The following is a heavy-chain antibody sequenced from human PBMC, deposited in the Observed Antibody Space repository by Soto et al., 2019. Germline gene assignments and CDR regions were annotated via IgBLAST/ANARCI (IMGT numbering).Heavy chain of an antibody. Sequence: QVQLVESGGGVVQPGRSLRLSCAASGFTFSSYAMHWVRQAPGKGLEWVAVISYDGSNKYYTDSVKGRFTISRDNSKNTLYLQMNSLRAEDTAVYYCARARGQLTMVRGAHLIRGGRFDYWGQGTLVTVSS. D-gene: IGHD3-10*01. CDR1: GFTFSSYA. J-gene: IGHJ4*02. CDR2: ISYDGSNK. CDR3: ARARGQLTMVRGAHLIRGGRFDY. V-gene: IGHV3-30-3*01.